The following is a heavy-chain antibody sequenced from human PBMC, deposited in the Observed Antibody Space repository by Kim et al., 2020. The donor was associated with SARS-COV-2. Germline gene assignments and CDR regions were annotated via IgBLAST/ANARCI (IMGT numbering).Heavy chain of an antibody. Sequence: GGSLRLSCAASGFTFSSYGMHWVRQAPGKGLEWVAVISYDGSNKYYADSVKGRFTISRDNSKNTLYLQMNSLRAEDTAVYYCARDTYYYDSSGYYFDYWGQGTLVTVSS. CDR2: ISYDGSNK. D-gene: IGHD3-22*01. J-gene: IGHJ4*02. CDR3: ARDTYYYDSSGYYFDY. V-gene: IGHV3-33*05. CDR1: GFTFSSYG.